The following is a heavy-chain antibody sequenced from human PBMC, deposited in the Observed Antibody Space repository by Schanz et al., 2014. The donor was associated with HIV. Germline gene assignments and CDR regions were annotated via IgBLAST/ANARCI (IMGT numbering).Heavy chain of an antibody. CDR3: ARAVTGTFDF. CDR2: INTYNGQT. J-gene: IGHJ4*02. Sequence: QVQLVQSGTEVKKPGSSVKVSCKPSGGTFRSFAISWVRQAPGQGLEWMGSINTYNGQTDYGRKLQGRVTMTTDRSTSTAYVELRSLRSDDTAVYYCARAVTGTFDFWGQGTLVTVSS. D-gene: IGHD6-19*01. CDR1: GGTFRSFA. V-gene: IGHV1-18*01.